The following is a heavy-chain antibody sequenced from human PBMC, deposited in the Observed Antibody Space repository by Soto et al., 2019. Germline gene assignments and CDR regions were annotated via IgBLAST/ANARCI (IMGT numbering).Heavy chain of an antibody. CDR1: GFTFSTFS. CDR2: ISGGGRPI. D-gene: IGHD6-19*01. CDR3: ARDLGWAFDS. V-gene: IGHV3-48*02. J-gene: IGHJ4*02. Sequence: EVQLVESGGGSVQPGGSLRLSCAASGFTFSTFSMHWVRQAPGRVLEWISYISGGGRPISYADSVKGRFTISRDNAKNSLYLQMDSLTDEDTAVYYCARDLGWAFDSWGQGTLVTVSS.